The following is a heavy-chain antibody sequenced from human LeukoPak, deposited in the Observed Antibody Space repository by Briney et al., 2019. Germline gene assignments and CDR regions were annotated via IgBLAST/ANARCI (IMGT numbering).Heavy chain of an antibody. V-gene: IGHV3-21*01. CDR2: ISSSSSYI. J-gene: IGHJ6*04. Sequence: GGSLRLSCAASGFTFSSYSMNWVRQAPGKGLEWVSSISSSSSYIYYADSVKGRFTISRDNAKNSLHLQMNSLRAEDTAVYYCARGLLWFGESTPDYGMDVWGKGTTVTVSS. CDR3: ARGLLWFGESTPDYGMDV. D-gene: IGHD3-10*01. CDR1: GFTFSSYS.